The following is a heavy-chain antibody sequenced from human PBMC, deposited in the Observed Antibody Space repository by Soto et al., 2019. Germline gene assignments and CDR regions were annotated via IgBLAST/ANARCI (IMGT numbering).Heavy chain of an antibody. D-gene: IGHD1-7*01. CDR2: IYPGDSDT. CDR1: GYSFTHYW. CDR3: ARALELYNWFDP. V-gene: IGHV5-51*01. Sequence: GSLRLSCKGFGYSFTHYWIGWVRQTPGTGLEWMGLIYPGDSDTRYSPSFQGQVTISADKSISTAYLQWSSLKASDTAMYYCARALELYNWFDPWGQGTLVTVSS. J-gene: IGHJ5*02.